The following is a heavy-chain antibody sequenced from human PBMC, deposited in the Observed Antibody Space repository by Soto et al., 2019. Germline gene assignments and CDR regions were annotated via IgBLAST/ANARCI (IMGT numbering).Heavy chain of an antibody. CDR1: GFTFTRYY. D-gene: IGHD3-10*01. V-gene: IGHV1-46*03. CDR3: ARVYVSGSYRNRLFDWYFDL. CDR2: INPSAGST. Sequence: ASVKVSCKASGFTFTRYYIHWVRQAPGQGLEWMGLINPSAGSTAFAQRFQGRVTMTRDTSTSTVYMELSSLRSEDTAVYYCARVYVSGSYRNRLFDWYFDLSGRGTLVTVSS. J-gene: IGHJ2*01.